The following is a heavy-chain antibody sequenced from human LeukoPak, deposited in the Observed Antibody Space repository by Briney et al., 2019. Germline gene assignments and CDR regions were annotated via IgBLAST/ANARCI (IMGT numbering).Heavy chain of an antibody. CDR1: GFTFSSYW. Sequence: GGSLRLSCAASGFTFSSYWMSWVRQAPGKGLEWVANIKQDGSEKYYVDSVKGRFTISRDNVKNSLYLQMNSLRAEDTAVYYCARYQRLDYMDVWGKGTTVTVSS. V-gene: IGHV3-7*01. CDR3: ARYQRLDYMDV. D-gene: IGHD6-19*01. J-gene: IGHJ6*03. CDR2: IKQDGSEK.